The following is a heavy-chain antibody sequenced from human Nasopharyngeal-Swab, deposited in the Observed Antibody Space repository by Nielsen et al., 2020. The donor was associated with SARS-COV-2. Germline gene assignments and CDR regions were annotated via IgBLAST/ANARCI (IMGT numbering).Heavy chain of an antibody. CDR2: ISWNSGRI. J-gene: IGHJ5*02. D-gene: IGHD6-19*01. Sequence: SLRLSCAASGFSFDDYAMHWVRQAPGKGLEWVSGISWNSGRIGYADSVKGRFTISRDNAKNSLFLQMNSLRAEDTALYYCAKDLGIAVAGTGHDLWGQGTRVTVSS. CDR1: GFSFDDYA. V-gene: IGHV3-9*01. CDR3: AKDLGIAVAGTGHDL.